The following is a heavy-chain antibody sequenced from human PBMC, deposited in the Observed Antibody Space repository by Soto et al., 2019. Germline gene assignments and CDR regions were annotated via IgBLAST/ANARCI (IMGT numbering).Heavy chain of an antibody. Sequence: VQLVQSGSEVKKPGASVKVSCKTSGYSFTSYGISWLRQAPGQGLEWMGWLSGYNGNTNYAQKLQGRVTLTTDTSMTTAYMELRSLRSDDTAVYYCARGSYDYGDYDPSVENFDYWGQGALVTVSS. CDR2: LSGYNGNT. J-gene: IGHJ4*02. V-gene: IGHV1-18*04. CDR3: ARGSYDYGDYDPSVENFDY. CDR1: GYSFTSYG. D-gene: IGHD4-17*01.